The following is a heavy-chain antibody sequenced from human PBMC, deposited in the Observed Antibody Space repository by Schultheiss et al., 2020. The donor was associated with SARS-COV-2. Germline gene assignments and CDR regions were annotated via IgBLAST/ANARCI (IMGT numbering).Heavy chain of an antibody. V-gene: IGHV4-59*08. D-gene: IGHD6-6*01. CDR1: GGSISSYY. J-gene: IGHJ2*01. CDR2: IYYSGST. CDR3: AEGVSYWYFDL. Sequence: SETLSLTCTVSGGSISSYYWSWIRQPPGKGLEWIGYIYYSGSTNYNPSLKSRVTISVDTSKNQFSLKLSSVTAADTAVYYCAEGVSYWYFDLWGRGTLVTVSS.